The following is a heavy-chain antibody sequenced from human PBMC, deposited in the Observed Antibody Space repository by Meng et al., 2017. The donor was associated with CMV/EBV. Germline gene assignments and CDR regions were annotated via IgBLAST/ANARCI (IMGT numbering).Heavy chain of an antibody. CDR2: ISAYNGNT. CDR3: ARQGRGIHAFDI. CDR1: GYTFTSYG. D-gene: IGHD3-16*01. J-gene: IGHJ3*02. V-gene: IGHV1-18*01. Sequence: CKGSGYTFTSYGISWVRQAPGQGLEWMGWISAYNGNTNYAQKLQGRVTMTTDTSTSTAYMELRSLRSDDTAVYYCARQGRGIHAFDIWGQGTMVTVSS.